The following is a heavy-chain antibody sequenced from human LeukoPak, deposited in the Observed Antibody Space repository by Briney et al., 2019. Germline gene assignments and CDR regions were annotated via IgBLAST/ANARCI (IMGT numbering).Heavy chain of an antibody. V-gene: IGHV5-51*01. CDR3: ARLENWGENYHGMDV. J-gene: IGHJ6*02. D-gene: IGHD7-27*01. Sequence: GESLKISCKGSGYSFTNYWIGWVRQMPGKGLEWMGIIYPGDSDTRYSPSFQGQVTISVDKSINTAYLQWSSLKASDTAMYYCARLENWGENYHGMDVWGQGTTVTVSS. CDR2: IYPGDSDT. CDR1: GYSFTNYW.